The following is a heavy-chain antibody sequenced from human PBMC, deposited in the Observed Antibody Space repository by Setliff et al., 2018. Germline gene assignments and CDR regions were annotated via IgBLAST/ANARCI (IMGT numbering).Heavy chain of an antibody. V-gene: IGHV4-39*06. CDR2: IHYSGTT. D-gene: IGHD2-15*01. CDR3: AKGDGGYPSDS. Sequence: PSETLSLTCTVSGASITSGTYYWGWIRQPPGKGLEWIGRIHYSGTTYSNASLASRLTISVDTSKNQFALKLTSVTAADTAVYYCAKGDGGYPSDSWGQGTLVTVSS. CDR1: GASITSGTYY. J-gene: IGHJ4*02.